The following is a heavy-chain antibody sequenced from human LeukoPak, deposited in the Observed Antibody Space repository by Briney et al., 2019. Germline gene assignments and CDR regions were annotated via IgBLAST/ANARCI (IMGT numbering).Heavy chain of an antibody. D-gene: IGHD4-11*01. V-gene: IGHV1-2*06. CDR3: AREDSNPKYYYYYGMDV. CDR2: INPNSGGT. CDR1: GYTFNNYG. J-gene: IGHJ6*02. Sequence: ASVKVSCKASGYTFNNYGITWVRQAPGQGLEWMGRINPNSGGTKYAQKFQGRVTMTRDTSINTAYMELSRLRSDDTAVYYCAREDSNPKYYYYYGMDVWGQGTTVTVSS.